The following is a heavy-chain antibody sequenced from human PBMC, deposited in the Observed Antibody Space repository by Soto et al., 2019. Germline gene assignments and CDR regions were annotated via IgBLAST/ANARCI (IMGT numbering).Heavy chain of an antibody. J-gene: IGHJ5*02. CDR2: ILYIGTT. Sequence: QVQLQESGPGLVKPSGTLSLTCAVSGGSISSGWWTWVRQPPGKGLEWIGEILYIGTTNYNSSLNSRVTISIDNSKKQFSLILSSVTAADTAVYYCSSRITDAPTWGQGTLVTVSS. CDR1: GGSISSGW. CDR3: SSRITDAPT. V-gene: IGHV4-4*02. D-gene: IGHD2-2*01.